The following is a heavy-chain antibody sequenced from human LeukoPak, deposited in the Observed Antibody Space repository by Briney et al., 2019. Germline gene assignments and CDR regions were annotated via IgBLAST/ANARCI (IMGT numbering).Heavy chain of an antibody. CDR2: ISAYNGNT. D-gene: IGHD3-22*01. V-gene: IGHV1-18*01. CDR3: ARVCWARYYYDSSGTQNWFDP. J-gene: IGHJ5*02. Sequence: GASVKVSCKASGYTFTNFGLSWVRQAPGQGLEWMGWISAYNGNTNYAQKLQGRVTMTTDTSTSTAYMELRSLRSDDTAVYYCARVCWARYYYDSSGTQNWFDPWGQGTLVTVSS. CDR1: GYTFTNFG.